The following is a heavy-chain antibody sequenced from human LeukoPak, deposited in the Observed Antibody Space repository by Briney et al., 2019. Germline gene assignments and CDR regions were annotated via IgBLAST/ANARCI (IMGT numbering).Heavy chain of an antibody. Sequence: KVSCKASGYTFTSYWIGWVRQMPGKGLEWMGIIYPGDSDTRYSPSFQGQVTISADKSISTAYLQWSSLKASDTAMYYCARLSSSSLGWFDPRGQGTLVTVSS. V-gene: IGHV5-51*01. J-gene: IGHJ5*02. CDR3: ARLSSSSLGWFDP. CDR1: GYTFTSYW. CDR2: IYPGDSDT. D-gene: IGHD6-13*01.